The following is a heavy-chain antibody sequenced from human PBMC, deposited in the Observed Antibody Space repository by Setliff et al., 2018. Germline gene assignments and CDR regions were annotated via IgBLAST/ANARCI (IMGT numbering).Heavy chain of an antibody. CDR1: GFTFSSYS. CDR3: ARAQRDVLGRSSSWYVFDY. D-gene: IGHD6-13*01. Sequence: GGSLRRSCAASGFTFSSYSMNWVRQAPGKGLYWVSYLSSSSSTIYYADSVKGRFTISRDNAKNSLYLQMNSLRAEDTAVYYCARAQRDVLGRSSSWYVFDYWGQGTLVTVSS. V-gene: IGHV3-48*01. CDR2: LSSSSSTI. J-gene: IGHJ4*02.